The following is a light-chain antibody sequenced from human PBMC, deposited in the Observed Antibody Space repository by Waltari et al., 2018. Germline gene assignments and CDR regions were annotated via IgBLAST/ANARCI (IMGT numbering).Light chain of an antibody. Sequence: DIQMTQSPSTLSASVGDRVTITCRASQSISTYLAWYQQKPGKAPKLLIYKASTLEGGVPSRFSGSGSGTEFTLTINSLQAEDFATYCCQQYNSYRTFGQGTKVEVK. CDR3: QQYNSYRT. J-gene: IGKJ1*01. V-gene: IGKV1-5*03. CDR1: QSISTY. CDR2: KAS.